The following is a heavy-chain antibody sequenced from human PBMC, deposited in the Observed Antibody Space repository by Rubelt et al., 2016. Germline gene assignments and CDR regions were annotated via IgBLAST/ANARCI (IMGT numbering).Heavy chain of an antibody. J-gene: IGHJ4*02. V-gene: IGHV3-66*02. D-gene: IGHD2-8*01. CDR2: LYSDGST. Sequence: SWVRRAPGKGLEWVSVLYSDGSTYYADSVKGRFTISRDNSKNTLYLQMSSLRTDDTAVYYCARSKPYCTNGFCYNEIGYFDHWGQGTLVTVSS. CDR3: ARSKPYCTNGFCYNEIGYFDH.